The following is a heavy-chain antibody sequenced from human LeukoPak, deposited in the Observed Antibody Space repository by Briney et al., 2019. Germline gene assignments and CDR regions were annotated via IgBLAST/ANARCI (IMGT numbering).Heavy chain of an antibody. CDR2: ISPRGGST. Sequence: ASVKVSCQAFGYTFTSNYMHWVRQAPGQGPEWMGVISPRGGSTTCAQKFQGRVTMTRNTSISTAYMELSSLRSEDTAVYYCARRGITYYYYMDVWGKGATVTISS. V-gene: IGHV1-46*01. D-gene: IGHD3-16*01. CDR1: GYTFTSNY. CDR3: ARRGITYYYYMDV. J-gene: IGHJ6*03.